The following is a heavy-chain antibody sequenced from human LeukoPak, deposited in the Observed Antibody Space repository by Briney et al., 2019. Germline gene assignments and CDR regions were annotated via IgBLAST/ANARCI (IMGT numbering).Heavy chain of an antibody. CDR1: GDSISNYY. CDR3: ARGRLTYYYDSSGYPYNWFDP. J-gene: IGHJ5*02. D-gene: IGHD3-22*01. CDR2: IYYSGIT. Sequence: SETLSLTCTVSGDSISNYYWSWIRQPPGKGLEWIGYIYYSGITNYNPSLKSRVTISVDTSKNQFSLKLSSVTAADTAVYYCARGRLTYYYDSSGYPYNWFDPWGQGTLVTVSS. V-gene: IGHV4-59*01.